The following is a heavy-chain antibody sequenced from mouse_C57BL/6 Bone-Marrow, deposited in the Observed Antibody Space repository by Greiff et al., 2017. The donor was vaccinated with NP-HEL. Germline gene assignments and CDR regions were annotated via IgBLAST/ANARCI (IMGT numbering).Heavy chain of an antibody. J-gene: IGHJ2*01. Sequence: EVQRVESGPGLVKPSQSLSLTCSVTGYSITSGYYWNWIRQFPGNKLEWMGYISYDGSNNYNPSLKNRISITRDTSKNQFFLKLNSVTTEDTATYYCASDYDYLYWGQGTTLTVSS. D-gene: IGHD2-4*01. CDR3: ASDYDYLY. CDR1: GYSITSGYY. V-gene: IGHV3-6*01. CDR2: ISYDGSN.